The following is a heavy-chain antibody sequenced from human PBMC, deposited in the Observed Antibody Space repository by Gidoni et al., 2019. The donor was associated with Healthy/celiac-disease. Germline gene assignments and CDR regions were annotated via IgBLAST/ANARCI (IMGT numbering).Heavy chain of an antibody. CDR1: GRCHSRRSYY. V-gene: IGHV4-61*01. D-gene: IGHD4-4*01. Sequence: QVQLHEAGPGLVNPSETLSLTRTLSGRCHSRRSYYWSWIRQAPGKGLEWIGYIYYSGRTNYNPSLKRRVSMSVDTSKNQFSLQLSSVTAADTAVYYCARYSNYGVNWFDPCGQGTLVPVSS. J-gene: IGHJ5*02. CDR2: IYYSGRT. CDR3: ARYSNYGVNWFDP.